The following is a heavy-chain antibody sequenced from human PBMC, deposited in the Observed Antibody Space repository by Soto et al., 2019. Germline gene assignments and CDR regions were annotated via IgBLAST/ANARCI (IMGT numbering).Heavy chain of an antibody. CDR2: ISYDGSST. CDR1: GFTFSNYA. V-gene: IGHV3-30*04. D-gene: IGHD6-6*01. Sequence: PGGSLRLSCAASGFTFSNYAMHWVRQAPGKGLEWVAVISYDGSSTSYADSVKGRFTISRDNAKNTLYLQMNSLRAEDTAVYYCASGGSSLNFDSWGQGTLVTVSS. CDR3: ASGGSSLNFDS. J-gene: IGHJ4*02.